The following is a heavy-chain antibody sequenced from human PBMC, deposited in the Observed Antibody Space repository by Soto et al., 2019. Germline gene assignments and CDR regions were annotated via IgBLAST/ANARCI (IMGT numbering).Heavy chain of an antibody. CDR1: GGSISSNY. CDR3: ARAPYGIYYFDY. V-gene: IGHV4-59*12. D-gene: IGHD3-9*01. Sequence: SETLSLTCTVSGGSISSNYWSWIRQPPGKGLEWIGYIYYSGSTNYTPSLKSRVTISVDTSKNQFSLKLSSVTAADTAVYYCARAPYGIYYFDYWGQGTLVTVS. CDR2: IYYSGST. J-gene: IGHJ4*02.